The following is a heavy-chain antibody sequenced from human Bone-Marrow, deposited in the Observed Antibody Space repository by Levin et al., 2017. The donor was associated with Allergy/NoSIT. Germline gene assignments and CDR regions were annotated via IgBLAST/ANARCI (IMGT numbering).Heavy chain of an antibody. CDR1: GDYISTTRFY. CDR2: IFYDGST. CDR3: ATVDRMSGGRIDY. Sequence: SSETLSLTCTVSGDYISTTRFYWGWIRQPPGKGLEWIGNIFYDGSTYYSPSLKSRVTVSLDTSENQFSLRLTSVTAADTAVYFCATVDRMSGGRIDYWGQGTLVTVSS. D-gene: IGHD2-15*01. J-gene: IGHJ4*02. V-gene: IGHV4-39*07.